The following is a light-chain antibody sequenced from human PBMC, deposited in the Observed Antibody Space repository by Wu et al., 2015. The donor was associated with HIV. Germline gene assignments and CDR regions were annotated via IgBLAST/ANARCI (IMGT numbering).Light chain of an antibody. CDR1: QSVSRY. Sequence: EIVLTQSPATLSLSPGGRATLSCRASQSVSRYLAWYQKKPGQSPTLLIYDASDRATGIPPRFSGSGSGTDFTLTISSLEPEDFAVYYCQQRYNWPRTFGGGTKVEIK. V-gene: IGKV3-11*01. CDR2: DAS. CDR3: QQRYNWPRT. J-gene: IGKJ4*01.